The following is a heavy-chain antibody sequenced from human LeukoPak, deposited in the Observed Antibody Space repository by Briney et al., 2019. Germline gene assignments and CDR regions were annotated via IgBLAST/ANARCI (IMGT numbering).Heavy chain of an antibody. CDR2: IYYSGST. D-gene: IGHD2-8*02. J-gene: IGHJ5*02. Sequence: SETLSLTCTVSGYSITSGYYWSWIRQPPGKGLEWIGYIYYSGSTNYNPSLKSRVTISVDTSKNQFSLKLSSVTAADTAVYYCARDAAYWGFDPWGQGTLVTVSS. V-gene: IGHV4-61*01. CDR1: GYSITSGYY. CDR3: ARDAAYWGFDP.